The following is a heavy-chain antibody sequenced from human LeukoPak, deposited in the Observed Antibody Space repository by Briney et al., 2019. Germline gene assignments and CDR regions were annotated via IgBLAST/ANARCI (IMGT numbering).Heavy chain of an antibody. J-gene: IGHJ1*01. CDR3: AKDLYGSGSYYNTRGYFQH. CDR2: ISGSGGST. V-gene: IGHV3-23*01. CDR1: GFTFSSYG. D-gene: IGHD3-10*01. Sequence: GRSLRLSCAASGFTFSSYGMHWVRQAPGKGLEWVSAISGSGGSTYYADSVKGRFTISRDNSKNTLYLQMNSLRAEDTAVYYCAKDLYGSGSYYNTRGYFQHWGQGTLVTVSS.